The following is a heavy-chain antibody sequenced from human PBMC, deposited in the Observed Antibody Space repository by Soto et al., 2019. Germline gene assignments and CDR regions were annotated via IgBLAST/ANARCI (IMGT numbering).Heavy chain of an antibody. D-gene: IGHD1-7*01. Sequence: GESLKISCKGSGYSFTSYWISWVRQMPGKGLEWMGRIDPSDSYTNYSPSFQGHVTISADKSISTAYLQWSSLKASDTAMYYCARLWNYLPDNYYYGMDVCGQGTTVTVSS. CDR3: ARLWNYLPDNYYYGMDV. CDR2: IDPSDSYT. CDR1: GYSFTSYW. J-gene: IGHJ6*02. V-gene: IGHV5-10-1*01.